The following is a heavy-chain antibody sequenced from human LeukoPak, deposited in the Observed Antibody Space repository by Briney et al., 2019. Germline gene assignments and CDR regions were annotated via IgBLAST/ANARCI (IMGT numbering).Heavy chain of an antibody. D-gene: IGHD6-19*01. J-gene: IGHJ4*02. V-gene: IGHV1-18*01. CDR3: ARAVKQWLVKGDYFDY. CDR1: GYTFTSYG. Sequence: ASVKVSCKASGYTFTSYGISWVRQAPGQGLEWMGWISAYNGNTNYAQKLQGRVTMTTDTSTSTAYMELRSLRSDDTAVYYCARAVKQWLVKGDYFDYWGQGTLVTVSS. CDR2: ISAYNGNT.